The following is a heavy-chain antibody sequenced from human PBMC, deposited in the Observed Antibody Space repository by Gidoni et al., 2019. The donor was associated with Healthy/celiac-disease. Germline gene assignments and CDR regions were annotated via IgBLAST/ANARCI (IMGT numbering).Heavy chain of an antibody. CDR3: ARAYEYGSGSYFGWGYDY. D-gene: IGHD3-10*01. Sequence: QVQLQESGPGLVKPSGTLSLTCAVYGGSLSRSNWWGWVRQPPGTGLEWIGDIYHGGSTNYNPSLKSRVTISVDKSKNQFSLKLSSLTAAATAVYYCARAYEYGSGSYFGWGYDYWGQGTLVTVSS. CDR2: IYHGGST. J-gene: IGHJ4*02. V-gene: IGHV4-4*02. CDR1: GGSLSRSNW.